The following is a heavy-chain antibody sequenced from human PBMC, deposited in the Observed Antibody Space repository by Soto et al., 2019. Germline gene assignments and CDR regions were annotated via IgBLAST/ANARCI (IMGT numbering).Heavy chain of an antibody. D-gene: IGHD2-2*01. J-gene: IGHJ3*02. CDR1: GFTFSSYS. CDR3: ARVLPAAVDAFDI. V-gene: IGHV3-48*01. CDR2: ISSSSSTI. Sequence: GGSLRLSCAASGFTFSSYSMNWVRQAPGKGLEWVSYISSSSSTIYYADSVKGRFTISRDNAKNSLYLQMNSLRAEDTAVYYCARVLPAAVDAFDIWGQGTMVTVSS.